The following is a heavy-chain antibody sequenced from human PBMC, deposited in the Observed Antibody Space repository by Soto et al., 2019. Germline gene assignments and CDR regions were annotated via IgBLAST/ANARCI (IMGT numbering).Heavy chain of an antibody. CDR2: ISYDGSNK. Sequence: QVQLVESGGGVVQPGRSLRLSCAASGFTFSSYAMHWVRQAPGKGLEWVAVISYDGSNKYYADSVKGRFTISRDNSKNTLYLQMNSLRAEDTAVYYCARETGQFDYWGQGTLVTVSS. CDR1: GFTFSSYA. J-gene: IGHJ4*02. CDR3: ARETGQFDY. V-gene: IGHV3-30-3*01.